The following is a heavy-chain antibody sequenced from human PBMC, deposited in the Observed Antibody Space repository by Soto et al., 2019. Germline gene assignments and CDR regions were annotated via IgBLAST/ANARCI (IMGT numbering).Heavy chain of an antibody. CDR2: IYYSGST. CDR3: ARATGTTWRKRWLDP. CDR1: GGSISSYY. J-gene: IGHJ5*02. Sequence: SETLSLTCTFSGGSISSYYWSWIRQPPGKGLEWIGYIYYSGSTNYNPSLKSRVTISVDTSKNQFSLKLSSVTAADTAVYYCARATGTTWRKRWLDPSGQGTRVTV. D-gene: IGHD1-1*01. V-gene: IGHV4-59*01.